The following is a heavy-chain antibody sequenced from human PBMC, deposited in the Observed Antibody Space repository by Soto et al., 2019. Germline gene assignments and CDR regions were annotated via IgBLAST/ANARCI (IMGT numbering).Heavy chain of an antibody. CDR1: GVSVSSGSFY. Sequence: SETLSLTCSVSGVSVSSGSFYWSWIRQPPGKGLEWIGFIYNTETFNYNPSLKSRVTLSVDASKHQFSLKLSSVTAADTAVYYCARVPLRYSSSHNFDSWRQGALVTVSS. CDR2: IYNTETF. D-gene: IGHD6-19*01. J-gene: IGHJ4*02. CDR3: ARVPLRYSSSHNFDS. V-gene: IGHV4-61*01.